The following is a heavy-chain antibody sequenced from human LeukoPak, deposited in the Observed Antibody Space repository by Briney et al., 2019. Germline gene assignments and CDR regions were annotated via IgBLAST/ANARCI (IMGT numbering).Heavy chain of an antibody. CDR2: IYSGGST. D-gene: IGHD1-14*01. J-gene: IGHJ4*02. Sequence: GGSLRLSCAASGFTVSSNYMSWVRQAPGKGLEWVSVIYSGGSTYYADSVKGRFTISRDNSKNTLYLQMNSLRAEDTAVYYCARDYEEPLFEYWGQGTLVTVSS. CDR3: ARDYEEPLFEY. V-gene: IGHV3-66*01. CDR1: GFTVSSNY.